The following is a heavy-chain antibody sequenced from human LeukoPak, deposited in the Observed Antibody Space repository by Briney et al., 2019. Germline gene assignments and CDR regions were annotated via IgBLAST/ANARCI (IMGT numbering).Heavy chain of an antibody. D-gene: IGHD4-11*01. J-gene: IGHJ4*02. CDR3: AKAPLYSNYPFDD. Sequence: GGSLSLSHSASGFNHRSYAIRWLRQAPPKGLEWVSAISGSGGSTYYADSVKGRFTISRDNSKNTLYLQMNSLRAEDTAVYYCAKAPLYSNYPFDDWGQETLDTVSS. CDR2: ISGSGGST. CDR1: GFNHRSYA. V-gene: IGHV3-23*01.